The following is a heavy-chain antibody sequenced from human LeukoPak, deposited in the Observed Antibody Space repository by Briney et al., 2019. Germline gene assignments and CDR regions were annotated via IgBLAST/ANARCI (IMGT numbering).Heavy chain of an antibody. D-gene: IGHD6-13*01. J-gene: IGHJ3*02. CDR3: ARVWSSSWYGAFDI. Sequence: PGGSLRLSCTASGFTFNTYSMNWVRQAPGKGLEWVSYISSSSSTIYYADSVKGRFTISRDNSKNTLNLQMGSLRAEDMAVYYCARVWSSSWYGAFDIWGQGTMVTVSS. CDR2: ISSSSSTI. V-gene: IGHV3-48*01. CDR1: GFTFNTYS.